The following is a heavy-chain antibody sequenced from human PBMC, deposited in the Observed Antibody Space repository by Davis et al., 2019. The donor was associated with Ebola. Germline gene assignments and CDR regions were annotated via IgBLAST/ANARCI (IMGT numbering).Heavy chain of an antibody. V-gene: IGHV3-74*01. J-gene: IGHJ2*01. D-gene: IGHD6-13*01. CDR1: GFTFSSYW. CDR3: ARVSSSWNWEYFDL. Sequence: PGGSLRLSCAASGFTFSSYWMHWVRQAPGKGLVWVSRINSDGSSTTYADSVKDRFTISRDNAKNTLYLQMNSLRAEDTAVYYCARVSSSWNWEYFDLRGRGTLVTVSS. CDR2: INSDGSST.